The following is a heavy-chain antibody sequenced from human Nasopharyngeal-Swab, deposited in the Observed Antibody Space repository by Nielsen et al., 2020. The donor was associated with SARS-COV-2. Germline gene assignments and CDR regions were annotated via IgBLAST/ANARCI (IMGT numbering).Heavy chain of an antibody. V-gene: IGHV3-73*01. CDR1: GFIFSSSA. J-gene: IGHJ4*02. CDR3: TTDYYFDY. Sequence: GGSLRLSCAASGFIFSSSAMHWVRQASGTGLEWVGRIGGKDHNYATTYGAAVKGRFTISRDDSKNTAFLQMDSLKTEDTALYYCTTDYYFDYWGQGTLVTVSS. CDR2: IGGKDHNYAT.